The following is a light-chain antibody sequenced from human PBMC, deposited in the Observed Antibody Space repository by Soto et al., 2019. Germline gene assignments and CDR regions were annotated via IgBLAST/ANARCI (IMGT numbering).Light chain of an antibody. Sequence: EIVLTQSPATLSLSPGERATLSCRASQSVSSYLVWYQKKPAQAPRVAISDASNMATGIPARFSGSGSETDFTLTISSPEPEDSAVYYCQQRTNCPGTFGGGTKVEIK. CDR3: QQRTNCPGT. CDR1: QSVSSY. J-gene: IGKJ4*02. V-gene: IGKV3-11*01. CDR2: DAS.